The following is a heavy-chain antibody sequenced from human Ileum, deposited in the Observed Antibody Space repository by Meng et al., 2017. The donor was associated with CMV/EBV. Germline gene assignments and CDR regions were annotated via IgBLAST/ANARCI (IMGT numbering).Heavy chain of an antibody. CDR1: GFAFSDYY. CDR3: ARRGRGCNARTCFTGTYFDS. CDR2: ISGNSNTI. J-gene: IGHJ4*02. V-gene: IGHV3-11*01. D-gene: IGHD2/OR15-2a*01. Sequence: GGSLRLSCSASGFAFSDYYMGWIRQAPGKGLEWLSYISGNSNTIFYADSVRGRFTISRDNAKESVYLDMSSLRADDTAIYFCARRGRGCNARTCFTGTYFDSWGQGARVTVSS.